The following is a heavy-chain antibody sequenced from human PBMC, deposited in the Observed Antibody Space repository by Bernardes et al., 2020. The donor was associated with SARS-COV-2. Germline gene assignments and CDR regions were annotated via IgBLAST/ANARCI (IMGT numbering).Heavy chain of an antibody. Sequence: SEPLSLTCAVYGGSFIDYYWSWIRQSPGRGLEWIGEINHSGDTNYIPSLKSRVTISVDTSKNQFYLKLRSVTAADTAVYYCAAGYYYNYGMDVWGQGTTVTVSS. J-gene: IGHJ6*02. CDR1: GGSFIDYY. CDR2: INHSGDT. V-gene: IGHV4-34*01. CDR3: AAGYYYNYGMDV.